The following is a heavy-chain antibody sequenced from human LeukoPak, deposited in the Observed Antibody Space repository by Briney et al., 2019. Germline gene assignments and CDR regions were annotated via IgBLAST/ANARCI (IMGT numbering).Heavy chain of an antibody. V-gene: IGHV3-23*01. CDR1: GFTFNDYA. D-gene: IGHD3-22*01. CDR3: TKDPHVGSSGYYQYYFDY. Sequence: GGSLRLSCTASGFTFNDYAMNWVRQSPGMRLEWLSTLSGSGGSSCYANSVRGRFTSFRVNSKNTLFLQMHNLRAEDTAVYYCTKDPHVGSSGYYQYYFDYWGRGTLVTVSS. CDR2: LSGSGGSS. J-gene: IGHJ4*02.